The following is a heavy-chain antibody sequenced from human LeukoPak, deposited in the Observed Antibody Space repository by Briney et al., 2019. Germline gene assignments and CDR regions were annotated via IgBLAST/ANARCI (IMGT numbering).Heavy chain of an antibody. V-gene: IGHV4-39*07. D-gene: IGHD3-16*01. Sequence: PSETLSLTCTVSGGSINSTNYYWGWIRQPPGKGLEWIGEINHSGSTNYNPSLKSRVTISVDTSKNQFSLKLSSVTAADTAVYYCARGRRAGGFGFDPWGQGTLVTVSS. CDR1: GGSINSTNYY. J-gene: IGHJ5*02. CDR2: INHSGST. CDR3: ARGRRAGGFGFDP.